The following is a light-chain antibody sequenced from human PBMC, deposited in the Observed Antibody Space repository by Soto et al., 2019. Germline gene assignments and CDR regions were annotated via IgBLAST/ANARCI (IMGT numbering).Light chain of an antibody. CDR2: GAS. Sequence: EIVLTQSPGTMSLSPGERATLSCRASQSVSSSYLGWYHQKVGQAPRLLIHGASSRATGIPDRVSGSGSGTDFTLTISRLEPEDFAVYYCQQYGSSSLTFGGGTKVEIK. J-gene: IGKJ4*01. CDR1: QSVSSSY. CDR3: QQYGSSSLT. V-gene: IGKV3-20*01.